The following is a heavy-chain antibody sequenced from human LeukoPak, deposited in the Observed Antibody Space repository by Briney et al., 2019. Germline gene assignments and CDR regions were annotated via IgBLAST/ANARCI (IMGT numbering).Heavy chain of an antibody. D-gene: IGHD6-19*01. CDR2: ISYPGINE. CDR1: GFSFSDYN. V-gene: IGHV3-30*18. J-gene: IGHJ4*02. CDR3: AKVRWDNSGWYYLDT. Sequence: GGSLRLSCAASGFSFSDYNMHWVRQAPGKGLEWMAVISYPGINEYYADSVKGRFTISRDNSKSTLHLQMNSLRAEDTAVYYCAKVRWDNSGWYYLDTWGQGTLLTVSS.